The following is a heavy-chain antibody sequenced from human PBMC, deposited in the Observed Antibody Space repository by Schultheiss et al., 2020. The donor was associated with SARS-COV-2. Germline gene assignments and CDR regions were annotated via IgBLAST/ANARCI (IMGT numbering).Heavy chain of an antibody. V-gene: IGHV4-34*01. CDR3: ARSIAVAEADI. CDR1: GGSFSGYY. J-gene: IGHJ3*02. Sequence: SETLSLTCAVYGGSFSGYYWSWIRQPPGKGLEWIGEINHSGSTNYNQSLKSRVTISVDTSKNQFSLKLSSVTAADTAVYYCARSIAVAEADIWGQGTMVTGSS. CDR2: INHSGST. D-gene: IGHD6-19*01.